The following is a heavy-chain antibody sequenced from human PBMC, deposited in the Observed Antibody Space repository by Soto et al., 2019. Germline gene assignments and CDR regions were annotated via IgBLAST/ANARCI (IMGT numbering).Heavy chain of an antibody. CDR3: ARGKGQLLLVRPKGFAP. CDR2: INQSGST. CDR1: GGSFSGYY. D-gene: IGHD2-2*01. V-gene: IGHV4-34*02. J-gene: IGHJ5*02. Sequence: QVQLQQWGAGLLKTSETLYLTCAVYGGSFSGYYWNWIRQPPGKGLEWIGEINQSGSTKYNPSLKSRVTISVDTSKNQTSLRLSSVTAADTAVYYCARGKGQLLLVRPKGFAPWGQGTLVTVSS.